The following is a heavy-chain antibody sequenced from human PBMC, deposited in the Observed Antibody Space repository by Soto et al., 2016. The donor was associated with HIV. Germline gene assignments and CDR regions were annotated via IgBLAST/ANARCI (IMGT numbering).Heavy chain of an antibody. V-gene: IGHV3-21*01. Sequence: EVQLVESGGGLVKPGGSLRLSCAASEFTFSSYSMNWVRQAPGKGLEWVSSISSSGSHIYYADSVKGRFTISRDNAKNSLYLQMNSLRAEDTAVYYCARGPFDSSGYYLGYFDYWGQGILVTVSS. CDR2: ISSSGSHI. J-gene: IGHJ4*02. CDR3: ARGPFDSSGYYLGYFDY. CDR1: EFTFSSYS. D-gene: IGHD3-22*01.